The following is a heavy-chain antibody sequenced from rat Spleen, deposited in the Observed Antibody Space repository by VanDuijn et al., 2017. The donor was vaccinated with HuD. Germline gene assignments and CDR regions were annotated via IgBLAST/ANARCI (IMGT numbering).Heavy chain of an antibody. J-gene: IGHJ2*01. Sequence: EVQLVESGGGLVQPGRSMKLSCAASGFTFSNYDMAWVRQAPTKGLEWVASISYDGSSTYYRDSVKGRFTISRDNAKSTLYLQMDSLRSEDTATYYCATSNWDCFDYWGQGVMVTVSS. D-gene: IGHD5-1*01. CDR1: GFTFSNYD. CDR3: ATSNWDCFDY. CDR2: ISYDGSST. V-gene: IGHV5-25*01.